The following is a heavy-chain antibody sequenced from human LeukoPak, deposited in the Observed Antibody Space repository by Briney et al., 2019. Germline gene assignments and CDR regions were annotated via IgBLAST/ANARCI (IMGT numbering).Heavy chain of an antibody. V-gene: IGHV4-34*01. CDR1: GGSFSDFF. CDR2: INHSGST. CDR3: ASVRIGIPFDY. Sequence: SETLCLTCAVYGGSFSDFFWSWIRQSPGKGLEWIGEINHSGSTNYNPSLKSRVTLSVDASKNQFSLKLSSVTAADTAIYYCASVRIGIPFDYWGQGALVTVSS. D-gene: IGHD3-10*02. J-gene: IGHJ4*02.